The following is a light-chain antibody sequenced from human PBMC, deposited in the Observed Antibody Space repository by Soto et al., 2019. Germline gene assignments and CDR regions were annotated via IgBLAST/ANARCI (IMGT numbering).Light chain of an antibody. Sequence: QSALTQPPSSSGSPGQSVSISCTGTSSVVGGYTYVSWYQQHTGKSPKLMIYEVTKRPSGVPDRFSGSKSGNTASLTVSGLQAEDEGDFYFSSYAAINNFLVFGGGTKLTVL. CDR2: EVT. V-gene: IGLV2-8*01. J-gene: IGLJ2*01. CDR1: SSVVGGYTY. CDR3: SSYAAINNFLV.